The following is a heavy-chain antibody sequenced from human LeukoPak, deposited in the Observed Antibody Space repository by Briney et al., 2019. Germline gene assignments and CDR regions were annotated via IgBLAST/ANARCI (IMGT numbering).Heavy chain of an antibody. CDR1: GFTFSSYA. CDR3: AREVTGRKFDP. Sequence: GGSLRLSCAASGFTFSSYAMHWVRQAPGRGLEWVAVISYDGSNKYYADSVKGRFTISRDNSKNTLYLQMNSLRAEDTAVYYCAREVTGRKFDPWGQGTLVTVSS. J-gene: IGHJ5*02. CDR2: ISYDGSNK. V-gene: IGHV3-30*04. D-gene: IGHD3-9*01.